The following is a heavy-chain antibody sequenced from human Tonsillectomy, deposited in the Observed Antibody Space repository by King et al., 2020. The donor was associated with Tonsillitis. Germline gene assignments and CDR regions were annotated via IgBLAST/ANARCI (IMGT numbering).Heavy chain of an antibody. CDR3: AAGVFDFWSGYDMDV. D-gene: IGHD3-3*01. Sequence: QMQLVQSGPEVKRPGTSVKVSCKASGFTFSSYAVQWVRQARGQRLEWIGWIVVGSGNTNYAQKFQERVTITRDMSTSTAYMELSSLRSEDTAVYYCAAGVFDFWSGYDMDVWGEGPTVTVSS. CDR2: IVVGSGNT. J-gene: IGHJ6*04. V-gene: IGHV1-58*01. CDR1: GFTFSSYA.